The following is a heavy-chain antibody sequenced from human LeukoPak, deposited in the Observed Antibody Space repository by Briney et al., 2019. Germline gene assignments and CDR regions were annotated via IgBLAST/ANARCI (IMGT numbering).Heavy chain of an antibody. J-gene: IGHJ4*02. CDR1: GFTFLRHG. D-gene: IGHD3-22*01. CDR2: ISGSGGST. V-gene: IGHV3-23*01. CDR3: AKEVVVVITTPTEAGFDY. Sequence: PGGSLRLSCAASGFTFLRHGMTWFRQAPGKGLEWVSAISGSGGSTYYADSVKGRFTISRDNSKNTPYLQMNSLRAEDTAVYYCAKEVVVVITTPTEAGFDYWGQGTLVTVSS.